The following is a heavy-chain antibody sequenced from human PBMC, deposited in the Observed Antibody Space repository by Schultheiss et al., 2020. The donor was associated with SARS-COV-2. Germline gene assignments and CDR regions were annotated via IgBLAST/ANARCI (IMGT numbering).Heavy chain of an antibody. Sequence: GGSLRLSCAASGFTFDDYAMHWVRQAPGKGLEWVSLISWDGGSTYYADSVKGRFTISRDNSKNSLYLQINSLRAEDTALYYCAKDIARGIAVAGTSGYYFDYWGQGTLVTVSS. D-gene: IGHD6-19*01. V-gene: IGHV3-43D*04. CDR2: ISWDGGST. J-gene: IGHJ4*02. CDR3: AKDIARGIAVAGTSGYYFDY. CDR1: GFTFDDYA.